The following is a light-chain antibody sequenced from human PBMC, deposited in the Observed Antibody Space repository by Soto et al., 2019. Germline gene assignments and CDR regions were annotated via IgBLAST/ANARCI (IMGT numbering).Light chain of an antibody. V-gene: IGKV1-9*01. J-gene: IGKJ2*01. Sequence: DIQLTQSPSFLSASVGDRVTITCRASQGISSYLAWYQQKPGKAPKLLIYAASTLQSGVPSRFSGSGSGTDVTLTISSLQPEDFATYYCQQLNSYPPLYTFGQGTKLEIK. CDR3: QQLNSYPPLYT. CDR1: QGISSY. CDR2: AAS.